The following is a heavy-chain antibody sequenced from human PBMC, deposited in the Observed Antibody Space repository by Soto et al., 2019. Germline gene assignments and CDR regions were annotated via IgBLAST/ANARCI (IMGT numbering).Heavy chain of an antibody. CDR1: GFTFSSYG. CDR3: AKTIGNYYDSSGLEFDP. J-gene: IGHJ5*02. Sequence: GGSLRLSCAASGFTFSSYGMHWVRQAPGKGLEWVAVISYDGSNKYYADSVKGRFTISRDNSKNTLYLQMNSLRAEDTAVYYCAKTIGNYYDSSGLEFDPWGQGTLVTVSS. CDR2: ISYDGSNK. V-gene: IGHV3-30*18. D-gene: IGHD3-22*01.